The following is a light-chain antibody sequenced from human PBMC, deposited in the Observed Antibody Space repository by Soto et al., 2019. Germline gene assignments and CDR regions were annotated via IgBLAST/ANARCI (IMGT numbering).Light chain of an antibody. CDR2: RNN. J-gene: IGLJ3*02. CDR1: SSNIGSNY. V-gene: IGLV1-47*01. Sequence: QPVLTQPPSASGTPGQRVNISCSGSSSNIGSNYVYWYRQFPGTAPKLLIQRNNQRPSGVPARFSGSKSGTSASLAISGLRSEDEADYYCAAWDDRFNGPVFGGGTKVTVL. CDR3: AAWDDRFNGPV.